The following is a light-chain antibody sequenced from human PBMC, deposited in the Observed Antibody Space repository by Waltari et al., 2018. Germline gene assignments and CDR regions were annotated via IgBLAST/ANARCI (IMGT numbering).Light chain of an antibody. CDR3: QQYYATPRT. CDR2: WAS. CDR1: QSLLYNSNNKNY. Sequence: DIVMTQSPDSLAVSLGERATINCKSSQSLLYNSNNKNYLAWYQHKPGQPPKMLIYWASSRESGVPGRFSGSGSGTDFTLTISSLQAEDVAVYYCQQYYATPRTFGPGTKVDIK. J-gene: IGKJ3*01. V-gene: IGKV4-1*01.